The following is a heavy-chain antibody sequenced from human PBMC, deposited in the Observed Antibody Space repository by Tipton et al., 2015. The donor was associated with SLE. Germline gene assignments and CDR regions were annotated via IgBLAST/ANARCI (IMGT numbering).Heavy chain of an antibody. D-gene: IGHD1-26*01. CDR1: GFTFRNYW. Sequence: SLRLSCAASGFTFRNYWMSWVRWAPGKGLEWVANIKQDGSDQDYVGSLRGRFTISRDNSKNTLYLQMTNLRVEDMAVYHCARALGVGGSYTDYWGQGTLVTVSS. J-gene: IGHJ4*02. CDR2: IKQDGSDQ. CDR3: ARALGVGGSYTDY. V-gene: IGHV3-7*01.